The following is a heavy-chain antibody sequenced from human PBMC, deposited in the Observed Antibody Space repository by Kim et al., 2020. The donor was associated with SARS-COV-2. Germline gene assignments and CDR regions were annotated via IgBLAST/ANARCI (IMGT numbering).Heavy chain of an antibody. CDR3: ASLLGELSFFAY. V-gene: IGHV4-30-2*04. J-gene: IGHJ4*02. CDR2: T. Sequence: TYSNPSVKSRATISMDTSKNQFSLRLTSVTAADTAVYYCASLLGELSFFAYWGQGALATVSS. D-gene: IGHD3-16*02.